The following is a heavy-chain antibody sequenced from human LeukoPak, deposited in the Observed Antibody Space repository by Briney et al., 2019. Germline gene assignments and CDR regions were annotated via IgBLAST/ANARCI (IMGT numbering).Heavy chain of an antibody. CDR3: ARVSSGNDY. CDR1: GFTFSTYW. V-gene: IGHV3-7*01. CDR2: INEDGSEK. Sequence: GGSLRLSCAGSGFTFSTYWMSWVRQVPGKGLEWMANINEDGSEKNYVDSVKGRFTISRDNAKNLVYLQLNSLRVEDTAVYYCARVSSGNDYWGQGTLVTVSS. D-gene: IGHD3-22*01. J-gene: IGHJ4*02.